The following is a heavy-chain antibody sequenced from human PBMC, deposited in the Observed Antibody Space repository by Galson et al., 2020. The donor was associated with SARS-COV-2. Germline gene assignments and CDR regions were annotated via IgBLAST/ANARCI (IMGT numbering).Heavy chain of an antibody. CDR1: GFTFSSYA. Sequence: GGSQRLSCAASGFTFSSYAMHWVRQAPGKGLESLAVISFDGSKKYYTASVKGRVTISRDNSKNTVDLQMTSLTTEDTAVYYCARDRGSTGGLNYWGQGTLVTVSS. J-gene: IGHJ4*02. D-gene: IGHD2-8*02. V-gene: IGHV3-30-3*01. CDR3: ARDRGSTGGLNY. CDR2: ISFDGSKK.